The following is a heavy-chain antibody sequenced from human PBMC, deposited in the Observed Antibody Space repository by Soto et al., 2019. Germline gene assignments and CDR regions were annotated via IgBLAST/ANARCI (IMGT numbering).Heavy chain of an antibody. J-gene: IGHJ5*02. CDR2: TYYRSKWSS. V-gene: IGHV6-1*01. CDR1: GDSVSSKNAA. CDR3: ARTGDYLVDP. Sequence: SQTLSLTCAIPGDSVSSKNAAWHWIRQSPSRGLEWLGRTYYRSKWSSNYAVSVKSRITISPDTSKNQFSLQLRSVTPDDTAMYYCARTGDYLVDPWGQGTLVTVSS. D-gene: IGHD7-27*01.